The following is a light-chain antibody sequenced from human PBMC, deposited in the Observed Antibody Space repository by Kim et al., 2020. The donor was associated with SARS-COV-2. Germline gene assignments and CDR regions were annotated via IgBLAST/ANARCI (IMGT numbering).Light chain of an antibody. J-gene: IGKJ2*01. CDR3: LQHQNFPPT. V-gene: IGKV1-17*03. Sequence: DIQMTQSPSAMSASVGDRVTITCRASQDITNYLGWFQQKPGKVPKRLMYAASTLQSGVPSRFSGSGSGTEFTLTISSLQPEDFATYYCLQHQNFPPTCGQGTKLEF. CDR2: AAS. CDR1: QDITNY.